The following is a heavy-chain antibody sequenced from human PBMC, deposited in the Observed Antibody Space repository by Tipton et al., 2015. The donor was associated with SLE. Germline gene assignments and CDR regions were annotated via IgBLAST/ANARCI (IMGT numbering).Heavy chain of an antibody. Sequence: LRLSCTVSGGSISSSSYYWGWIRQPPGKGLEWIGSIYTSGSTNYNPSLKSRVTISVDTSKNQFSLKLSSVTAADTAVYYCARDSSGWVSFDYWGQGTLVTVSS. V-gene: IGHV4-39*07. D-gene: IGHD6-19*01. CDR1: GGSISSSSYY. CDR3: ARDSSGWVSFDY. CDR2: IYTSGST. J-gene: IGHJ4*02.